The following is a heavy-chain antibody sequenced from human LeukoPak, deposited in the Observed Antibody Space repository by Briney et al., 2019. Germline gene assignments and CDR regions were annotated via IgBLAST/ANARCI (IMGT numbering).Heavy chain of an antibody. CDR3: AREIRFLEWLENWFDP. CDR2: IIPIFGTA. CDR1: GGTFSSYA. V-gene: IGHV1-69*13. D-gene: IGHD3-3*01. J-gene: IGHJ5*02. Sequence: GASVKVSCKASGGTFSSYAISWVRQAPGQGLEWMGGIIPIFGTANYAQKFQGRVTITADESTSTAYVELSSLRSEDTAVYYCAREIRFLEWLENWFDPWGQGTLVTVSS.